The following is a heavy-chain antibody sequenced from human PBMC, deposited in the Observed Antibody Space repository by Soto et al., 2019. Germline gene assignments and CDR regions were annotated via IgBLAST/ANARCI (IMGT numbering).Heavy chain of an antibody. CDR1: GDSISNYY. V-gene: IGHV4-59*01. CDR2: IYYSGST. J-gene: IGHJ4*02. Sequence: PSETLSLTCSVSGDSISNYYWSWIRQPPGKGLEWIGYIYYSGSTNYNPSLKSRVTISVDTSKNQFSLKLSSVTAADTAVYYCVRSNYFDYWGQGTLVTVSS. CDR3: VRSNYFDY.